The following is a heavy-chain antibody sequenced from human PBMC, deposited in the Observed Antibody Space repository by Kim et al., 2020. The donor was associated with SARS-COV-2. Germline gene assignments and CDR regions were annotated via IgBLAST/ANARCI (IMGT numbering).Heavy chain of an antibody. D-gene: IGHD5-12*01. J-gene: IGHJ4*02. CDR3: ARRQTGGYSVYHFDY. Sequence: SETLSLTCSVSGGSMNNFYWTWIRQPPQKGLEWIGYVYYSGTTNYNSSLRGRVTISVDKSMNQFSLMLTSVTAADTAVYYCARRQTGGYSVYHFDYWGQG. CDR1: GGSMNNFY. V-gene: IGHV4-59*08. CDR2: VYYSGTT.